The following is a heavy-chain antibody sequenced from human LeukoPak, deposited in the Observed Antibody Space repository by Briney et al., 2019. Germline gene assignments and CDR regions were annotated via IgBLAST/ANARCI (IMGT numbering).Heavy chain of an antibody. J-gene: IGHJ5*02. CDR2: INHSGST. CDR3: ARAIAAAGRSWAVDWFDP. CDR1: GGSISSYY. V-gene: IGHV4-34*01. Sequence: SETLSLTCTVSGGSISSYYWSWIRQPPGKGLEWIGEINHSGSTNYNPSLKSRVTISVDTSKNQFSLKLSSVTAADTAVYYCARAIAAAGRSWAVDWFDPWGQGTLVTVSS. D-gene: IGHD6-13*01.